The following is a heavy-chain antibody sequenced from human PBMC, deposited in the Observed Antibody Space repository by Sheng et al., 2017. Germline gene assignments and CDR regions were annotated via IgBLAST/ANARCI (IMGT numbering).Heavy chain of an antibody. CDR2: IKQDGSEK. CDR3: ARVHSSSWGHDAFDI. V-gene: IGHV3-7*01. Sequence: EVQLVESGGGLVQPGGSLRLSCAASGFTFSSYWMSWVRQAPGKGLEWVANIKQDGSEKYYVDSVKGRFTISRDNAKNSLYLQMNSLRAEDTAVYYCARVHSSSWGHDAFDIWGQGTMVTVSS. CDR1: GFTFSSYW. D-gene: IGHD6-13*01. J-gene: IGHJ3*02.